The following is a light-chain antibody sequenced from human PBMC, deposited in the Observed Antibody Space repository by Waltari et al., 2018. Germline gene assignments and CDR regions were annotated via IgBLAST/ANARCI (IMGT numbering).Light chain of an antibody. CDR3: QKNNSDPLT. CDR1: QGISYY. J-gene: IGKJ1*01. CDR2: TAS. Sequence: IQLTQSPSSLFASVGDRVTITSRASQGISYYLAWYQQKPGKAPQLLIYTASTLQSGVPTRFSGSGSGTDFTLTVSSLQPEDFATYCCQKNNSDPLTFGQGTKVEIK. V-gene: IGKV1-9*01.